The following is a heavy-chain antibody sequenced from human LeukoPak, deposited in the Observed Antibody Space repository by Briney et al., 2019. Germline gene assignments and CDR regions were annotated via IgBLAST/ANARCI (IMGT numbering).Heavy chain of an antibody. CDR1: GGSVSSNSYH. CDR3: ARHYSHNYPGN. D-gene: IGHD4-11*01. Sequence: SETLSLTCSVSGGSVSSNSYHWGWIRQPPGKGLEWIGSIYFRGKTNYHPSLKSRVTISVDTSKNQFSLKLSSVTVADTAVYYCARHYSHNYPGNCGQGTLVTVSS. J-gene: IGHJ4*02. V-gene: IGHV4-39*01. CDR2: IYFRGKT.